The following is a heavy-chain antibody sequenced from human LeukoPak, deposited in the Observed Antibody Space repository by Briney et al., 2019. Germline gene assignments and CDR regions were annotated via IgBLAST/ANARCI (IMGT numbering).Heavy chain of an antibody. Sequence: AVKLSCKASASTFSSYANGWVRQAPGQGHELMGRTIPILCIENYEQKFQGRVTITADNSTSTAYMELSSLRSEETAVYSGARDWPQELMVYAMSWFDPWGQGTLVTVSS. CDR1: ASTFSSYA. CDR3: ARDWPQELMVYAMSWFDP. CDR2: TIPILCIE. V-gene: IGHV1-69*04. D-gene: IGHD2-8*01. J-gene: IGHJ5*02.